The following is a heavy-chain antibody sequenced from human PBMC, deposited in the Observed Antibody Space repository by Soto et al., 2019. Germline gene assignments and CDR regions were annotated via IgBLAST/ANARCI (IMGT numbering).Heavy chain of an antibody. V-gene: IGHV3-30-3*01. CDR3: ARDQAYYYDSSGYYCDY. J-gene: IGHJ4*02. CDR1: GFTFRSYA. D-gene: IGHD3-22*01. Sequence: QVQLVESGGGVVQPGRSLRLVCAASGFTFRSYAMHWVRQAPGKGLEWVAVISFDGSNKYSADSVKGRFTISRDNSKNTLYLQMNSLRAEDTAVYYCARDQAYYYDSSGYYCDYWGQGTLVTVSS. CDR2: ISFDGSNK.